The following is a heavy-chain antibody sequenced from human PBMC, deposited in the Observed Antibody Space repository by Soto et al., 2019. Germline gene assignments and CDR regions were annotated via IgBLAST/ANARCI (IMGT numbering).Heavy chain of an antibody. J-gene: IGHJ4*02. V-gene: IGHV3-23*01. Sequence: PGGSLGLSCAASGFTFSSYAMSWARQAPGKGLEWVSGISDSGSNTYYAGSVKGRFTISRDNSKNTVYLHMNSLRVEDTAVYYCAKPGYLEQWLIRGYFDYWGQGALVTVAS. CDR2: ISDSGSNT. CDR3: AKPGYLEQWLIRGYFDY. D-gene: IGHD6-19*01. CDR1: GFTFSSYA.